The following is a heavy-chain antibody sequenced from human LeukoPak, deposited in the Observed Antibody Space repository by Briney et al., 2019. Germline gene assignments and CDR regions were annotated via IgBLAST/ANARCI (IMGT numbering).Heavy chain of an antibody. J-gene: IGHJ3*02. D-gene: IGHD3-10*01. CDR3: ARSPYGSGRYAFDI. CDR2: INHRGSA. V-gene: IGHV4-34*01. Sequence: PSETLSLTCTVSGGSISSYYWGWIRQPPGKGLEWIGEINHRGSASYNPSLKSRVTISVDTSKNQVSLNLRSVTAADTAVYYCARSPYGSGRYAFDIWGQGTMVTVSS. CDR1: GGSISSYY.